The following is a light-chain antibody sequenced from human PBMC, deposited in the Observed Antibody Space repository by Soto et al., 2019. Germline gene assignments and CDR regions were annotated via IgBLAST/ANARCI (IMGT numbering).Light chain of an antibody. V-gene: IGKV1-13*02. CDR1: QVINSF. CDR2: AAS. CDR3: QQTDSYTST. Sequence: AIQLTQSPSSLSASVGDRVTITCRASQVINSFLAWYQQKPGKAPKLLIYAASSLQTGVPSRFSVSGSATDFKLTINSLQPEDFATYDCQQTDSYTSTFGGGTKVE. J-gene: IGKJ4*01.